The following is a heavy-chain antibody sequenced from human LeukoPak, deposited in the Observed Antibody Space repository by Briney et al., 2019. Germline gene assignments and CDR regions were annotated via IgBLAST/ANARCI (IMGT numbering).Heavy chain of an antibody. Sequence: GGSLRLSCAASGFTFDDYALHWVRQAPGKGLEWVSGLSWNSGSIGYADSVKGRFTISRDNAKNSLYLQMNSLRAEDTALYYCAKDLKSSYYYDSSGYYGYYYGMDVWGQGPRSPSP. CDR1: GFTFDDYA. J-gene: IGHJ6*02. V-gene: IGHV3-9*01. D-gene: IGHD3-22*01. CDR3: AKDLKSSYYYDSSGYYGYYYGMDV. CDR2: LSWNSGSI.